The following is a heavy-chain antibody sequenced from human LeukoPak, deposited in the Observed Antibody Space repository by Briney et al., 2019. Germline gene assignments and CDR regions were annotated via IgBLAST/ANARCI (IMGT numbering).Heavy chain of an antibody. CDR3: ARQSGGSSSAGDAFDI. Sequence: GESLQISCQASGYIFTNYWIGWVRQMPGKGLEWMGVIYPRDSKTEYSPSFRGQVTISVDKSITTAYLRWSSLKASDTAMYYCARQSGGSSSAGDAFDIWGQGTMVTVSS. CDR2: IYPRDSKT. V-gene: IGHV5-51*01. D-gene: IGHD6-6*01. CDR1: GYIFTNYW. J-gene: IGHJ3*02.